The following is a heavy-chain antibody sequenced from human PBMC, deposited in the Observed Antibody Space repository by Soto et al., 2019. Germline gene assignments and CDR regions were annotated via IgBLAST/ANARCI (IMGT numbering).Heavy chain of an antibody. CDR1: GGSLSRGGYS. CDR3: ARGQVVAAQH. Sequence: SETLSLTCAVSGGSLSRGGYSWSWIRQPPGKGLEWIGYIYHSGSTYYNPSLKSRVTISVDRSKNQFSLKLSSVTAADTAAYYCARGQVVAAQHWGQGTLVTVSS. D-gene: IGHD2-15*01. J-gene: IGHJ4*02. V-gene: IGHV4-30-2*01. CDR2: IYHSGST.